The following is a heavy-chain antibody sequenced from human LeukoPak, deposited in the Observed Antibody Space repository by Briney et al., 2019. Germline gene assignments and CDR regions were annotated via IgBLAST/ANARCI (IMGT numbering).Heavy chain of an antibody. J-gene: IGHJ6*03. CDR2: INHSGST. V-gene: IGHV4-34*01. D-gene: IGHD3-10*01. CDR1: GGSFSGYY. Sequence: SETLSLTCAVYGGSFSGYYWSWIRQPPGKGLELIGEINHSGSTNYNPSLKSRVTISVDTSKNQFSLKLSSVTAADTAVYYCARGAVLWFRPKLYYYYMDVWGKGTTVTVSS. CDR3: ARGAVLWFRPKLYYYYMDV.